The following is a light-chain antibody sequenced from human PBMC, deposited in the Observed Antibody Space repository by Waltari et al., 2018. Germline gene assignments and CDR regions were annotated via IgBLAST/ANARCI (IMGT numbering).Light chain of an antibody. V-gene: IGKV1-5*03. J-gene: IGKJ1*01. Sequence: DIQMTQSPSTLSASVGDRVTFTCRASQSIDYWLAWYQQKPGKAPNLLIYKASTLQTGVPSRVSGSGSGTEFTLTISSLQPDDVATYYCQQYGGSSRTFGQGTKVELK. CDR3: QQYGGSSRT. CDR2: KAS. CDR1: QSIDYW.